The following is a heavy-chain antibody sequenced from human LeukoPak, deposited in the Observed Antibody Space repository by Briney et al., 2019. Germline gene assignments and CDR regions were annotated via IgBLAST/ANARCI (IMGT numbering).Heavy chain of an antibody. CDR1: GFIVSSNY. V-gene: IGHV3-53*01. Sequence: PGGSLRFSCAASGFIVSSNYMSWARQAPGKGLEWVSVIYSGGSTYYADSVKGRFTISRDNSKNKLYLQMNSLRAEDTAVYYCASVSSDSSGEAFDIWGRGTMVTVSS. CDR2: IYSGGST. D-gene: IGHD3-22*01. CDR3: ASVSSDSSGEAFDI. J-gene: IGHJ3*02.